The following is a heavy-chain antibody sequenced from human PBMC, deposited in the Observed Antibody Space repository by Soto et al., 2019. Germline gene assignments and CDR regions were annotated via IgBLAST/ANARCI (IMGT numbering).Heavy chain of an antibody. CDR1: GDSISKSGYY. V-gene: IGHV4-31*11. Sequence: PSETLSLTCAVSGDSISKSGYYWSWIRQNQGKALEWIGYIYYSGSTFYNPSLKSRVSISLDTSKNQLSLKLTSVTVADTAVYYCARSRGVNNTRRPYYFHSWGQGTPVTVSS. J-gene: IGHJ4*02. CDR3: ARSRGVNNTRRPYYFHS. CDR2: IYYSGST. D-gene: IGHD2-15*01.